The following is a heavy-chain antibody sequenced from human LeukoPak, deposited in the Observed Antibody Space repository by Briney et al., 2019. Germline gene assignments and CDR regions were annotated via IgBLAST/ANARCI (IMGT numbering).Heavy chain of an antibody. D-gene: IGHD1-26*01. J-gene: IGHJ4*02. CDR2: ISRSSDYT. CDR1: GFTFSDYY. CDR3: ARDARGGIVTPEY. Sequence: PGGSLRLSCAASGFTFSDYYMSWIRQAPGKGLEWLSYISRSSDYTEYADYVKGRLTISRDNARNSLYLQMNGLRPDDTAVYYCARDARGGIVTPEYWGQGTLVTVSS. V-gene: IGHV3-11*05.